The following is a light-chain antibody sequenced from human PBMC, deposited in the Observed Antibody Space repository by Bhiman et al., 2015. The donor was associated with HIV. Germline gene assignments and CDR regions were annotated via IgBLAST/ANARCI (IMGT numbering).Light chain of an antibody. CDR2: DNS. V-gene: IGLV1-40*01. Sequence: QSVLTQPPSVSGAPGQRVTISCSGSSSNIGAGYDVHWYQQFPGTAPQVLIYDNSNRPSGVPDRFSGSRSGTSASLVITGLQAEDEADYYCQSYDSSLSGLWVFGGGTKLTVL. CDR1: SSNIGAGYD. CDR3: QSYDSSLSGLWV. J-gene: IGLJ2*01.